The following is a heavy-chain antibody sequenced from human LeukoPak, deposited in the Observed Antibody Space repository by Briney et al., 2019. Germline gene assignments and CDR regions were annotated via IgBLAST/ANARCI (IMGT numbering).Heavy chain of an antibody. D-gene: IGHD3-10*01. CDR2: ISAYNGNT. Sequence: ASVKVSCKASGYTFTSYGISWVRQAPGQGLEWMGWISAYNGNTNYAQKLQGRVTMTTDTSTSTAYTELRSLRSDDTAVYYCASSLYYYGSGSTGPFDYWGQGTLVTVSS. J-gene: IGHJ4*02. CDR1: GYTFTSYG. CDR3: ASSLYYYGSGSTGPFDY. V-gene: IGHV1-18*01.